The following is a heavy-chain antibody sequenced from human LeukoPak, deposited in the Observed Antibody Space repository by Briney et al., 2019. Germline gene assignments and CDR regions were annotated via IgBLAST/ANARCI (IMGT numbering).Heavy chain of an antibody. V-gene: IGHV4-59*01. J-gene: IGHJ5*02. CDR3: AREVVFSSDVVIDWFDP. Sequence: SETLSLTCTVSGGSISSYYWSWIRQPPGKGLEWIGYIYYGGSTNYNPSLKSRVTISVDTSKNQFSLKLSSVTAADTAVYYCAREVVFSSDVVIDWFDPWGQGTLVTVSS. CDR1: GGSISSYY. CDR2: IYYGGST. D-gene: IGHD6-13*01.